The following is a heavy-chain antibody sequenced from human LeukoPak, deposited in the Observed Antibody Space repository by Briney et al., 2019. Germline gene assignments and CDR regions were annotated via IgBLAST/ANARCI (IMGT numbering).Heavy chain of an antibody. CDR1: GFTFSNAW. Sequence: GVPLRLSCAASGFTFSNAWMSWVRQAPGKGLEWVGRIKSTTSGGTSDYAAPVKGRFTISREDSKNTLYLQMNSRKTEDTAVYYCTTEDPRYYYGSGSYSNWFDPWGQGTLVTVS. D-gene: IGHD3-10*01. V-gene: IGHV3-15*01. CDR2: IKSTTSGGTS. J-gene: IGHJ5*02. CDR3: TTEDPRYYYGSGSYSNWFDP.